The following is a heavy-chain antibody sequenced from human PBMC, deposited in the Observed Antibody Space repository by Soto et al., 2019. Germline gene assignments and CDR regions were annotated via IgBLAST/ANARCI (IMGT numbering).Heavy chain of an antibody. J-gene: IGHJ5*02. CDR1: GGSISSYY. Sequence: SETLSLTCTVSGGSISSYYCSWIRQPPGKGLEWIGYIYYSGSTNYNPSLKSRVTISVDTSKNQFSLKLSSVTAADTAVYYCARDLKTDAAPGWFDTFGQEDLLTISA. V-gene: IGHV4-59*01. CDR3: ARDLKTDAAPGWFDT. CDR2: IYYSGST. D-gene: IGHD1-1*01.